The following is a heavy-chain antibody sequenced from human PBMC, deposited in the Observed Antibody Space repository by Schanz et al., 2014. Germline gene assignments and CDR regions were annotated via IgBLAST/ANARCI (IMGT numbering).Heavy chain of an antibody. V-gene: IGHV3-11*01. Sequence: QVQLVESGGGLVKPGGSLRLSCTASGFTFRDYQMTWIRQAPGKGLEWVSYITSGSAKFYADSVKGRFTISRDNAKNSLYLQMNSMRXXXXXVYYCAREKRRREVGLDHWGQGTLVTVS. J-gene: IGHJ4*02. CDR3: AREKRRREVGLDH. CDR2: ITSGSAK. CDR1: GFTFRDYQ.